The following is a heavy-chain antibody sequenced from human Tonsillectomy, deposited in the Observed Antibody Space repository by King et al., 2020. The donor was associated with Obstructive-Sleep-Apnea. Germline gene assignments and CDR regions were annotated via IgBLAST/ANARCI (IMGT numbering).Heavy chain of an antibody. Sequence: EVQLVESGGGLVQPGGSLRLSCAASGFTFSSYWMSWVRQAPGKGLEWVANIKQDGSEKYYVDSVKGRFTISRDNAKNSLYLKMNTLRAEDTAVYYCARTVGSFAWLLYSFFDFRGQGTLVTVSS. CDR3: ARTVGSFAWLLYSFFDF. J-gene: IGHJ4*02. CDR1: GFTFSSYW. V-gene: IGHV3-7*03. CDR2: IKQDGSEK. D-gene: IGHD3-9*01.